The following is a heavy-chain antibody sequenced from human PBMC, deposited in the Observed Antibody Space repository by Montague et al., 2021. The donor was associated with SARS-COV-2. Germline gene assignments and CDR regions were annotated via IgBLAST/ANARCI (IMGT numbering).Heavy chain of an antibody. CDR1: GVVELRRRS. Sequence: SETLSLTCTVSGVVELRRRSVEHTSELQSLAYLVCRLLLEKSANYNPSFKSRVAISVDTSKNEISLKLKSVTAADTAVYYCARDVPYDTLGPWCPGTLVTVSS. CDR3: ARDVPYDTLGP. CDR2: LLEKSA. V-gene: IGHV4-61*10. D-gene: IGHD3-22*01. J-gene: IGHJ5*02.